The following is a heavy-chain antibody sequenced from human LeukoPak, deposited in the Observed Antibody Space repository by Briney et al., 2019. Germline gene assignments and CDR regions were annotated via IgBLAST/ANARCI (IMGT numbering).Heavy chain of an antibody. CDR1: GGTFSSYA. D-gene: IGHD4/OR15-4a*01. CDR2: IIPIFGTA. V-gene: IGHV1-69*05. J-gene: IGHJ5*02. CDR3: AAEHEKVDYRSTWFDP. Sequence: SVKVSCKASGGTFSSYAISWVRQAPGQGLEWMGGIIPIFGTANYAQKFQGRVTITTDESTSTAYMELSSLRYEDTAVYYCAAEHEKVDYRSTWFDPWGQGTLVTVSS.